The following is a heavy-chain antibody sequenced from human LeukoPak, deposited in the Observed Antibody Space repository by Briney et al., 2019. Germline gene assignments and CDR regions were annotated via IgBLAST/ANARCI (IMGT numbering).Heavy chain of an antibody. J-gene: IGHJ4*02. CDR2: IYYSGST. D-gene: IGHD4-17*01. CDR3: ARVQDDYGGNPLVY. CDR1: GGSISSGGYY. Sequence: PSETLSLTCTVSGGSISSGGYYWSWIRQHPGKGLEWIGYIYYSGSTYYNLSLKSRVTISVDTSKNQFSLKLSSVTAADTAVYYCARVQDDYGGNPLVYWGQGTLVTVSS. V-gene: IGHV4-31*03.